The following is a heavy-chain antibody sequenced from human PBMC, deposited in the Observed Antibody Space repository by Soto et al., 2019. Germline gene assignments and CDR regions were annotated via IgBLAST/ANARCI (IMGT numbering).Heavy chain of an antibody. D-gene: IGHD3-16*01. J-gene: IGHJ5*02. Sequence: SETLSLTCTVSGDAVSTSSYYWGWIRQPPGKGLEWLASIYSSGNTYYNPSLKSRVTVFLDTSKNQFSLELSSVTAADTAVYYCARSAKLYDYIWGTYVSWASWGQGTLVTVSS. CDR3: ARSAKLYDYIWGTYVSWAS. V-gene: IGHV4-39*01. CDR2: IYSSGNT. CDR1: GDAVSTSSYY.